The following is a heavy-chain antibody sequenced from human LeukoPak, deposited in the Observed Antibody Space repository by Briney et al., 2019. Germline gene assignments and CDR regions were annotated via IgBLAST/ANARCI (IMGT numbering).Heavy chain of an antibody. D-gene: IGHD6-6*01. Sequence: PGGSLRLSCAASGFTFSSYWMHWVRQAPGKGLVWVSRISTDGSTTNSADPLKGRLTISRDNAKNTLYLQMNSLRAEDTAVYYCVREYSSSSGRAFDMWGQGTMVTVSP. V-gene: IGHV3-74*01. CDR1: GFTFSSYW. CDR2: ISTDGSTT. J-gene: IGHJ3*02. CDR3: VREYSSSSGRAFDM.